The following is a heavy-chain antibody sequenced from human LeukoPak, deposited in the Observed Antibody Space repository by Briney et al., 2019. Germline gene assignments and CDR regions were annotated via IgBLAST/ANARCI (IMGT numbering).Heavy chain of an antibody. CDR3: ARERYYTSASYNWFDP. J-gene: IGHJ5*02. CDR1: GGSISSYY. CDR2: IYYSGST. D-gene: IGHD3-3*01. Sequence: SETLSLTCTVSGGSISSYYWSWIRQPPGKGLEWIGYIYYSGSTNYNPSLKSRVTISVDTSKNQFSLKLSPVTAADTAVYYCARERYYTSASYNWFDPWGQGTLVTVSS. V-gene: IGHV4-59*01.